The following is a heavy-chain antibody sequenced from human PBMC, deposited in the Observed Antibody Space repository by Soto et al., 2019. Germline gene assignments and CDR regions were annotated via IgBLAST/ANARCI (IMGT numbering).Heavy chain of an antibody. J-gene: IGHJ3*02. D-gene: IGHD1-26*01. V-gene: IGHV3-11*05. CDR1: GFTFSDYY. CDR2: IAGTSYYT. CDR3: ARAKSSGRDDAFDI. Sequence: QVQLVESGGGLVEPGGSLRLSCGASGFTFSDYYMTWIRQAPGKGLEWVSYIAGTSYYTNYADSVKGRFIISRDNAKSSLYLQMKSLMAEDTAVYYCARAKSSGRDDAFDIWGQGTVVTVSS.